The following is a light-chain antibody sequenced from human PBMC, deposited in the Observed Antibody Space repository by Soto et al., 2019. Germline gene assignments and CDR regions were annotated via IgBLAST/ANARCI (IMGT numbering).Light chain of an antibody. J-gene: IGKJ2*01. CDR3: MQATQSPYT. V-gene: IGKV2-24*01. CDR1: RTLVHSDRNTY. Sequence: DIVMTQSPLSLPVSLGQPASISCRSSRTLVHSDRNTYLSWLHQRPGQPPRLLIYKISNRLSGVPDRFSGSGAGTDFTLKISRVEAEDVGVYYCMQATQSPYTFGQGTNLEI. CDR2: KIS.